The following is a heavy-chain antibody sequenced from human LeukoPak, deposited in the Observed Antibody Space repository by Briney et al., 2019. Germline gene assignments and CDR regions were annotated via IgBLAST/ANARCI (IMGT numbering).Heavy chain of an antibody. CDR2: ISWNSGSI. Sequence: GRFLRLSCAASGFTFDDYAMHWVRQAPGKGLEWVSGISWNSGSIGYADSVKGRFTISRDNAKNSLYLQMNSLRAEDTALYYCAKDPAVAGPYYFDYWGQGTLVPVSS. D-gene: IGHD6-19*01. J-gene: IGHJ4*02. CDR3: AKDPAVAGPYYFDY. CDR1: GFTFDDYA. V-gene: IGHV3-9*01.